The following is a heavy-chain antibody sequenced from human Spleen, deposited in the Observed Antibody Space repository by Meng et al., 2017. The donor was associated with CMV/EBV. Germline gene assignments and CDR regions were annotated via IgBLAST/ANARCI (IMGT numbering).Heavy chain of an antibody. CDR1: GFTVSSNY. J-gene: IGHJ6*02. Sequence: GGSLRLSCAASGFTVSSNYMSWVRQAPGKGLEWVSVIYSGGSTYYADSVKGRFTISRDNSKNTLYLQMNSLRAEDTAVYYCARDLSEWSYYYYGRDVWGQGTTVTVSS. V-gene: IGHV3-53*01. D-gene: IGHD3-3*01. CDR2: IYSGGST. CDR3: ARDLSEWSYYYYGRDV.